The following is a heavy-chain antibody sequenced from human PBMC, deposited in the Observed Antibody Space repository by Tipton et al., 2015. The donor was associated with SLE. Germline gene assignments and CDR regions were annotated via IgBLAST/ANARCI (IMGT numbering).Heavy chain of an antibody. CDR3: ARDTGAIDC. CDR2: IYHSGST. Sequence: TLSLTCAVYGGSFSGYYWSWIRQPPGKGLEWIGEIYHSGSTHYNPSLKSRVTMSMDKSKNHFSLKLTSVTAADTAIYYCARDTGAIDCWGQGTLVTVSS. CDR1: GGSFSGYY. J-gene: IGHJ4*02. V-gene: IGHV4-34*01.